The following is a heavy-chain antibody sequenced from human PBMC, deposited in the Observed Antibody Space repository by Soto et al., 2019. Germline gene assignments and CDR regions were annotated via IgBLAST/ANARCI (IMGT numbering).Heavy chain of an antibody. CDR2: IIPIFDTA. V-gene: IGHV1-69*12. J-gene: IGHJ6*01. Sequence: QVQLVQSGAEVKKPGSSVKVSCKASGGTFSSYAISWVRQAPGQGLESMGGIIPIFDTANYAQKFQGRVTITEDESTSTAYMELSSLRSEDTAVYYCARDRRYNRNSDYYYYGMDVWGQGTTVTVSS. CDR3: ARDRRYNRNSDYYYYGMDV. D-gene: IGHD1-7*01. CDR1: GGTFSSYA.